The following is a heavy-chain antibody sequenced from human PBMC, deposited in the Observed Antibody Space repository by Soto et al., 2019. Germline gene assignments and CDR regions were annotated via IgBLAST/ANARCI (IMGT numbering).Heavy chain of an antibody. CDR1: GFTFSSYW. J-gene: IGHJ4*02. CDR3: ARAYDFWSGYYNIDY. CDR2: INSDGSST. D-gene: IGHD3-3*01. Sequence: GGSLRLSCAASGFTFSSYWMHWVRQAPGKGLVWVSRINSDGSSTSYADSVKGRFTISRDNAKNSLYLQMNSLRDEDTAVYYCARAYDFWSGYYNIDYWGQGTLVTVSS. V-gene: IGHV3-74*01.